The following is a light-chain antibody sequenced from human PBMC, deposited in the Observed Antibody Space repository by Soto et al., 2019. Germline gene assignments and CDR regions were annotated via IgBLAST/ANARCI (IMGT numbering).Light chain of an antibody. J-gene: IGKJ4*01. CDR1: HSVLFGSNNY. V-gene: IGKV4-1*01. Sequence: DFVMTQSPDSLAVSLGERATITCKSSHSVLFGSNNYLAWYQKKPGQPPKLLINWASIRESGVPDRFSGSGSGTDFTLSISDLQAEDVAVYYCQRYYGAPLTFVGGTKVEIK. CDR3: QRYYGAPLT. CDR2: WAS.